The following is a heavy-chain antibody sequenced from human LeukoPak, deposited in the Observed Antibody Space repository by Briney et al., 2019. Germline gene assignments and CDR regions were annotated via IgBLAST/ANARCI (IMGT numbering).Heavy chain of an antibody. CDR3: ARDLTIAYYDILTGAPDY. J-gene: IGHJ4*02. Sequence: GGSLRLSCAASGFTFSDYYMSWIRQAPGKGVEWVSYISSSGSTIYYADSVKGRFTISRDNAKNSLYLQMNSLRAEDTAVYYCARDLTIAYYDILTGAPDYWGQGTLVTVSS. D-gene: IGHD3-9*01. V-gene: IGHV3-11*01. CDR1: GFTFSDYY. CDR2: ISSSGSTI.